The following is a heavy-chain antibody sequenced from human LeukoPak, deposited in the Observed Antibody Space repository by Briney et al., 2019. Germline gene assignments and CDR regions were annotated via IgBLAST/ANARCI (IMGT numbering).Heavy chain of an antibody. Sequence: ASVKVSCKASGYTFISYGISWVRQAPGQGLEWMGWISSHNGYTKYAQKFQGRVTMTTDTSMSTAYMELGSLRSDDTAVYYCARRRAVAGVNWFVPWGQGTLVTVSS. CDR1: GYTFISYG. J-gene: IGHJ5*02. CDR3: ARRRAVAGVNWFVP. D-gene: IGHD6-19*01. CDR2: ISSHNGYT. V-gene: IGHV1-18*01.